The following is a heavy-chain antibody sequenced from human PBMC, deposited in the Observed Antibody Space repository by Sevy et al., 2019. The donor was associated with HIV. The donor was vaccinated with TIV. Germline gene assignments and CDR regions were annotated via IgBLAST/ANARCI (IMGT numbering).Heavy chain of an antibody. V-gene: IGHV3-23*01. CDR2: ISDRGDNT. J-gene: IGHJ4*02. CDR3: AKDGIAAAGTNYFDS. Sequence: GGSLRLSCEASGFTFHNYAMSWVRQAPGKGLEWVSGISDRGDNTYYADSVKGRFTISRDNSENTLHLQMNSLRAEDTAEYYCAKDGIAAAGTNYFDSWGQGALVTVSS. CDR1: GFTFHNYA. D-gene: IGHD6-13*01.